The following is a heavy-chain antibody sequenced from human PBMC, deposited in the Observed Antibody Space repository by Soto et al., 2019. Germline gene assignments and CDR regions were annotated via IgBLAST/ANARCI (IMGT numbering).Heavy chain of an antibody. J-gene: IGHJ4*02. CDR3: ARFGYTTEAH. D-gene: IGHD5-12*01. CDR2: ISSSSSYT. V-gene: IGHV3-21*01. Sequence: EVQLMESGGGLVKPGGSLRLSCAASGFTFSSYTMIWVRQAPGKGLEWVSSISSSSSYTYYADSVKGRFTISRDNAKNSLYLQMNSRRAEDTAGYYCARFGYTTEAHWGQGTLVTVSS. CDR1: GFTFSSYT.